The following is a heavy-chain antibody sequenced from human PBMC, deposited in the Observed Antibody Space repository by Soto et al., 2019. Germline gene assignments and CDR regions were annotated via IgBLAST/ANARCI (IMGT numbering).Heavy chain of an antibody. CDR1: GFTFSSYG. V-gene: IGHV3-33*01. Sequence: QVQLVESGGGVVQPGRSLRLSCAASGFTFSSYGMHWVRQAPGKGLEWVAVIWYDGSNKYYADSVKGRFTISRDNSKNTLYLQMNSLRAEDTAVYYCAREDYDFWSGPTREYYFDYWGQGTLVTVSS. CDR2: IWYDGSNK. D-gene: IGHD3-3*01. J-gene: IGHJ4*02. CDR3: AREDYDFWSGPTREYYFDY.